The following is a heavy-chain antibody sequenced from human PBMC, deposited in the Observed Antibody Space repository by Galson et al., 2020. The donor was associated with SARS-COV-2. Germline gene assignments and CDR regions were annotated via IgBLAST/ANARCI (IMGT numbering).Heavy chain of an antibody. Sequence: SETLSLTCGVYGGSFSTFYWNWIRQPPGKGLEWIGEGHRSGTTNYNPSLKSRVTISLDTSKNQFSLKLSSVTAADTAVYYCARAKVEYYDSSGRFAYWGQGSLVTVSS. J-gene: IGHJ4*02. CDR1: GGSFSTFY. V-gene: IGHV4-34*01. CDR2: GHRSGTT. CDR3: ARAKVEYYDSSGRFAY. D-gene: IGHD3-22*01.